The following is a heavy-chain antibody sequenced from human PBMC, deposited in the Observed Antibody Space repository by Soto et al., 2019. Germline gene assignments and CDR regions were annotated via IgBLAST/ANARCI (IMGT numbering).Heavy chain of an antibody. CDR3: ARDLPAAGYYYYYGMDV. D-gene: IGHD6-13*01. J-gene: IGHJ6*02. CDR2: IYTSGST. V-gene: IGHV4-4*07. CDR1: GGSISSYY. Sequence: PSETLSLTCTVSGGSISSYYWSWIRQPAGKGLEWIGRIYTSGSTNYNPSLKSRVTMSVDTSKNQFSLKLSSVTAADTAAYYCARDLPAAGYYYYYGMDVWGQGTTVTVSS.